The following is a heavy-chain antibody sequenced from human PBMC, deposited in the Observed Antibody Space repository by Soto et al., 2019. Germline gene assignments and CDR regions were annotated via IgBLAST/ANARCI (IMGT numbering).Heavy chain of an antibody. D-gene: IGHD3-10*01. CDR1: GFTFSSYV. V-gene: IGHV3-30*18. Sequence: CLRLSCAASGFTFSSYVMHWVRQAPSKGLEWVAVISYDGSNKYYADSVKGRFTISRDNSKNTLYLQMNSLRAEDTALYYCAKEWCGELSIYYYSGMDVWGQGTTVTVSS. CDR2: ISYDGSNK. J-gene: IGHJ6*02. CDR3: AKEWCGELSIYYYSGMDV.